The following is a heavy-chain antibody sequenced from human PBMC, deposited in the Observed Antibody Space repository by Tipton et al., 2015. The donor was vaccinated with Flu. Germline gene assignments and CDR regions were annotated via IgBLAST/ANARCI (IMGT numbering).Heavy chain of an antibody. CDR2: ISYSGST. J-gene: IGHJ4*02. V-gene: IGHV4-59*01. D-gene: IGHD6-13*01. CDR1: GGSLSGYY. CDR3: ARLSSNWYHQLDN. Sequence: LRLSCTVSGGSLSGYYWSWIRQPAGKGLEWIGYISYSGSTNYNPSLKSRVTISVDTSKSQFSLKLSSVTAADTAVYYCARLSSNWYHQLDNWGQGTLVTVSS.